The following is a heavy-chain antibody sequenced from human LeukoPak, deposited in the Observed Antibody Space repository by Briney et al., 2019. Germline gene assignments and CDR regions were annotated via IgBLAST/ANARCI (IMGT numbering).Heavy chain of an antibody. J-gene: IGHJ4*02. V-gene: IGHV4-61*02. D-gene: IGHD4-17*01. Sequence: SETLSLTCTVSGGSISSGSYYWSWIRQPAGKGLEWIGRIYTSGSTNYNPSLKSRVTISVDTSKNQFSLKLSSVTAADTAVYYCARGKYQLTVTTPFDYWGQGTLVTVSS. CDR3: ARGKYQLTVTTPFDY. CDR2: IYTSGST. CDR1: GGSISSGSYY.